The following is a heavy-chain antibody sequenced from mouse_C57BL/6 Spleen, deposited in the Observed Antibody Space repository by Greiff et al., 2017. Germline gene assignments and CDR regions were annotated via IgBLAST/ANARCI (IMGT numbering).Heavy chain of an antibody. J-gene: IGHJ3*01. Sequence: EVQLVESGGGLVQPGGSMKLSCVASGFTFSNYWMNWVRQSPEKGLEWVAQIRLKSDNYATHYAESVKGRFTISRDDSKSSVYLQMNNLRAEDTGIYYCTERPPFAYWGQGTLVTVSA. CDR3: TERPPFAY. V-gene: IGHV6-3*01. CDR2: IRLKSDNYAT. CDR1: GFTFSNYW.